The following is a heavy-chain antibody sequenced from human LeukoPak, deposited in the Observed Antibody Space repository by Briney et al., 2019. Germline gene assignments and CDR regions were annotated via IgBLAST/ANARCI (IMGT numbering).Heavy chain of an antibody. J-gene: IGHJ3*02. CDR2: IYTSGSS. CDR1: VGSISSDNYY. CDR3: ARAEDFVWGSYRPPAAFDI. Sequence: PSETLSLTCTVSVGSISSDNYYWRWIRQPAGKGLEGIGRIYTSGSSNYNPSLKSRVTISVDTSKNQFSLKLSSVTAADTAVYYCARAEDFVWGSYRPPAAFDIWGQGTMVTVSS. D-gene: IGHD3-16*02. V-gene: IGHV4-61*02.